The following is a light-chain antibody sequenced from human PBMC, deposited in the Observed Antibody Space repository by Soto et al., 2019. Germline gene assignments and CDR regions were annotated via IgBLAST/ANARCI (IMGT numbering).Light chain of an antibody. CDR1: QDISDF. V-gene: IGKV1-33*01. J-gene: IGKJ4*01. CDR2: DAS. Sequence: DIQMTQSPSSLSASIGDRVTITCQASQDISDFLNWYQERPGKAPQLLIYDASKLDTGVPSRFSGSGSGTDFTFTISSLQPEDVATYYCQQYDGLPLTFGGGTKVDI. CDR3: QQYDGLPLT.